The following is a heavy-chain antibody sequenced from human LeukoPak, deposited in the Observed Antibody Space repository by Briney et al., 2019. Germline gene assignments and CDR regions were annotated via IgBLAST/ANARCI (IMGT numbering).Heavy chain of an antibody. J-gene: IGHJ4*02. CDR2: IYTSGST. Sequence: PSETLSLTCTVSGGSISSYYWSWIRQPAGKGLEWIGRIYTSGSTNYNPSLRSRVTMSVDTSKNQFSLKLSSVTAADTAVYYCARGTSRGWLQIEGYDYWGQGTLVTVSS. CDR3: ARGTSRGWLQIEGYDY. V-gene: IGHV4-4*07. D-gene: IGHD5-24*01. CDR1: GGSISSYY.